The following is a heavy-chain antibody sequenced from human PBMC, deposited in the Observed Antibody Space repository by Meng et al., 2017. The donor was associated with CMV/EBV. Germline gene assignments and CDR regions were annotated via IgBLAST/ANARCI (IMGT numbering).Heavy chain of an antibody. Sequence: SETLSLTCTVSGGSISSSSYYWGWIRQPPGKGLEWIGSIYYSGSTYYNPSLKSRVTISVDTSKNQFSLKLSSVTAADTAVYYCASGIQLCFLGIDYWGQGTLVTVSS. J-gene: IGHJ4*02. CDR1: GGSISSSSYY. CDR2: IYYSGST. V-gene: IGHV4-39*01. CDR3: ASGIQLCFLGIDY. D-gene: IGHD5-18*01.